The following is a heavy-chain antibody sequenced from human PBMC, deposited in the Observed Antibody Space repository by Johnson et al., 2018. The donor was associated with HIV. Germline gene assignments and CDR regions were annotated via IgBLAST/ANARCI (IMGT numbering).Heavy chain of an antibody. J-gene: IGHJ3*02. CDR1: GFTFSSYA. Sequence: VQLVESGGGVVQPGRSLRLSCAASGFTFSSYAMHWVRQAPGKGLEWVSGINWNGGRTGYADSMKGRFTISRDNAKNSLYLQMNSLRAEDTALYYCAREAGSSFSFDIWGQGTMVTVSP. V-gene: IGHV3-20*04. D-gene: IGHD6-13*01. CDR2: INWNGGRT. CDR3: AREAGSSFSFDI.